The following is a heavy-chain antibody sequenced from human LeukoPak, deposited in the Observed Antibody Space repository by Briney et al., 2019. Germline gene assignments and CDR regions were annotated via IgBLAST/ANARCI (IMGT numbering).Heavy chain of an antibody. CDR3: ARMGEYCSSTSCSGNWFDP. CDR2: IYYSGST. V-gene: IGHV4-59*11. D-gene: IGHD2-2*01. Sequence: SETLSLTCTVSGGSISSHYWRWIRQPPGKGLGWVGYIYYSGSTTYNPTLKSRVTISLDTSKNQFSLRLSSVTAADTAVYYCARMGEYCSSTSCSGNWFDPWGQGTLVTVSS. CDR1: GGSISSHY. J-gene: IGHJ5*02.